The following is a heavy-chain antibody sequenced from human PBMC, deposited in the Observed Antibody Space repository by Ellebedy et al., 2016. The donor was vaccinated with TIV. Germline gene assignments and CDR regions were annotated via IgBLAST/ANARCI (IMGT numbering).Heavy chain of an antibody. CDR1: GGTFSSYA. D-gene: IGHD3-22*01. CDR2: IIPIFGTA. V-gene: IGHV1-69*13. Sequence: SVKVSXXASGGTFSSYAISWVRQAPGQGLEWMGGIIPIFGTANYAQKFQGRVTITADESTSTAYMELSSLRSEDTAVYYCALYYDSSGYYDDAFDSWGQGTMVTVSS. CDR3: ALYYDSSGYYDDAFDS. J-gene: IGHJ3*02.